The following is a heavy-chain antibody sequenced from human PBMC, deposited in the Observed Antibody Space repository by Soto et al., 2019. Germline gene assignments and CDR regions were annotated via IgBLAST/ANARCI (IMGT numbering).Heavy chain of an antibody. CDR2: TYHSGST. J-gene: IGHJ4*02. CDR1: GGSITSYF. D-gene: IGHD6-6*01. V-gene: IGHV4-59*12. CDR3: ARDLKLAY. Sequence: SETLSLTCAVSGGSITSYFWSWIRQPPGKGLEYIGYTYHSGSTNYNPSLKSRVTISVDTSKNQFSLNLTSVTAADTAVYYCARDLKLAYWGQGILVTVSS.